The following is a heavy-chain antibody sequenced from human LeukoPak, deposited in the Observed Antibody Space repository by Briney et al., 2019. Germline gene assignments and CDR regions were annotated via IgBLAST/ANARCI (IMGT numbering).Heavy chain of an antibody. CDR2: VSSSSSYI. CDR1: GFTFSIYS. CDR3: ARTYYGSGGYYEDY. D-gene: IGHD3-22*01. J-gene: IGHJ4*02. V-gene: IGHV3-21*01. Sequence: GGSLRLSCAASGFTFSIYSMNWVRQAPGKGLEWASSVSSSSSYIYYADSVKGRFTISRDNAKNSLYLQMNSLRAEDTAVFYCARTYYGSGGYYEDYWGQGTLVTVSS.